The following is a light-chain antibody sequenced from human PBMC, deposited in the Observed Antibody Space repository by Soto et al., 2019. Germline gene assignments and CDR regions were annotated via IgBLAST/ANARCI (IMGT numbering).Light chain of an antibody. CDR3: QQTYSNPTRT. V-gene: IGKV1-39*01. J-gene: IGKJ1*01. CDR2: AAS. CDR1: QSINNY. Sequence: DIQMTQSPSSLSASVGDTVTITFRASQSINNYLNWYQQTPGKAPKLLIYAASSFQSGVPSRFSGSGSGTDFTLTISSLQPGDFATYYCQQTYSNPTRTFGQGTKVDI.